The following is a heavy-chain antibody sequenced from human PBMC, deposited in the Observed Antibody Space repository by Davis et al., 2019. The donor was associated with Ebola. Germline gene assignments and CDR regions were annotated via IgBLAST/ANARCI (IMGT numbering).Heavy chain of an antibody. CDR2: ISYDGSNK. CDR1: GFTFSSYA. D-gene: IGHD6-6*01. Sequence: GESLKISCAASGFTFSSYAMHWVRQAPGKGLEWVAVISYDGSNKYYADSVKGRFTISRDNSKNTLYLQMNSLRAEDTAVYYCARGQYSSSPNDAFDIWGQGTMVTVSS. J-gene: IGHJ3*02. V-gene: IGHV3-30-3*01. CDR3: ARGQYSSSPNDAFDI.